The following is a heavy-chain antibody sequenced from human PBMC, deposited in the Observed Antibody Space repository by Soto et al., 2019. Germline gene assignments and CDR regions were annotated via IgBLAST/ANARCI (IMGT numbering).Heavy chain of an antibody. CDR2: ISSSGSTI. Sequence: EVQLVESGGGLVQPGGSLRLSCAASGFTFSSYEMNWVRQAPGKGLEWVSYISSSGSTIYYADSVKGRFTISRDNAKNSLYLHMNSLRAEDTAVYYCASSLNYDFWSGYRGPYYYYYGMDVWGQGTTVTVSS. J-gene: IGHJ6*02. CDR3: ASSLNYDFWSGYRGPYYYYYGMDV. V-gene: IGHV3-48*03. CDR1: GFTFSSYE. D-gene: IGHD3-3*01.